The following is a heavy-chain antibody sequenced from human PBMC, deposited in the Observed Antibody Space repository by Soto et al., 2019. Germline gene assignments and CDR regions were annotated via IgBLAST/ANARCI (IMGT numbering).Heavy chain of an antibody. Sequence: QVQLVESGGGLVKPGGSLRLSCAASGFTFSDYYMSWIRQAPGKGLEWLSYITSDSTYTNYADSVKGRFTISRDNAKNSLYLQMNSLRAEVTAVFYCARVGRDCSAGSCCLYYFDSWGQGTLVTVSS. J-gene: IGHJ4*02. D-gene: IGHD2-15*01. CDR1: GFTFSDYY. CDR3: ARVGRDCSAGSCCLYYFDS. CDR2: ITSDSTYT. V-gene: IGHV3-11*06.